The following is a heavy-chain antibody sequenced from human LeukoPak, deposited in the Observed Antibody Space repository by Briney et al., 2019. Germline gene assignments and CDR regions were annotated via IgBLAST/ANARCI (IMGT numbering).Heavy chain of an antibody. D-gene: IGHD3-10*01. CDR2: FNPIFGSA. J-gene: IGHJ5*02. CDR3: ARDFGSEVFDP. CDR1: GDSFGTYG. V-gene: IGHV1-69*05. Sequence: EASVKVSCKASGDSFGTYGITWVRQAPGEGLEWMGGFNPIFGSAQYAQKFQGRVTITMDLSARTVYMELSSLRSEDTTIYYCARDFGSEVFDPWGQGTLVTVSS.